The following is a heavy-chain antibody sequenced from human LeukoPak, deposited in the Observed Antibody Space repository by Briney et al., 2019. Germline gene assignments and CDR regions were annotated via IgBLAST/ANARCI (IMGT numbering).Heavy chain of an antibody. D-gene: IGHD3-22*01. CDR3: ARAIIVVEDHDAFDI. V-gene: IGHV4-34*01. CDR1: GGSFSGYY. Sequence: SETLSLTCAVYGGSFSGYYWSWIRQPPGKGLEWIGEINHSGSTNYNPSLKSRVSISVDTSKNQFSLKLSSVTAADTAVYYCARAIIVVEDHDAFDIWGQGTMVTVSS. J-gene: IGHJ3*02. CDR2: INHSGST.